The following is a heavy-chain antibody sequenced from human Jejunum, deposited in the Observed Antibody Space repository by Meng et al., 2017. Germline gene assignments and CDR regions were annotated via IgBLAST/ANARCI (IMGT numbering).Heavy chain of an antibody. J-gene: IGHJ4*02. CDR3: ARARTEHCSSTSCRYFDY. CDR1: GFTFKNYA. Sequence: GESLKISCAASGFTFKNYAIHWVRQAPGKGLEWVAVISDDGSLRSYADSVKGRFTISRDNSRNTLSLQMDSLRPEDTALYYCARARTEHCSSTSCRYFDYWGQGRLVTVSS. V-gene: IGHV3-30*04. D-gene: IGHD2-2*01. CDR2: ISDDGSLR.